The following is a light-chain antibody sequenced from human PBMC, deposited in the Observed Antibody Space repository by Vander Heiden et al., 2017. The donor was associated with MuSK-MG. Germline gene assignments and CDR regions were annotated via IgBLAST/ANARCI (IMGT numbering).Light chain of an antibody. CDR3: SSRDSSGNQYV. Sequence: ASWYQQKPGQAPVLVVYGKNNRPSGIPDRFSGSTSGNTASLTISGPQAEDEAEYYCSSRDSSGNQYVFGPGTKVTVL. J-gene: IGLJ1*01. V-gene: IGLV3-19*01. CDR2: GKN.